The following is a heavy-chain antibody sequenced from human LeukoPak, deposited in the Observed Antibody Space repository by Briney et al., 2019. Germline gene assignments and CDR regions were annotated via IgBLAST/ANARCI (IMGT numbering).Heavy chain of an antibody. Sequence: SETLSLTCAVYGGSFSGYYWSWIRQPPGKGLEWIGEINHSGSTYYNPSLKSRVTISVDTSKNQFSLKLSSATAADTAVYYCARGTSLYSGRYDWFDPWGQGTLVTVSS. CDR3: ARGTSLYSGRYDWFDP. CDR1: GGSFSGYY. V-gene: IGHV4-34*01. CDR2: INHSGST. D-gene: IGHD1-26*01. J-gene: IGHJ5*02.